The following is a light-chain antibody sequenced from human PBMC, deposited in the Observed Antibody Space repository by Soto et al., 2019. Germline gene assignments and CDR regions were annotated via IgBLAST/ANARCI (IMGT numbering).Light chain of an antibody. CDR1: QSISSW. Sequence: DMQMTQSPSTLSASVGDRVTITCRASQSISSWLAWYQQKPGKAPKLLIYKASSLESGVPSRFSGSGSGTEFTLTISSLQPDDFATYYCQQYNSYSWTSGQGTKVDIK. J-gene: IGKJ1*01. CDR3: QQYNSYSWT. V-gene: IGKV1-5*03. CDR2: KAS.